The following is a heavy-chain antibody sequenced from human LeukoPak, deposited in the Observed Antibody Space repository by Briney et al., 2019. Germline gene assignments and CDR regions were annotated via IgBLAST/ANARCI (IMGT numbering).Heavy chain of an antibody. CDR1: GFXFSSYA. J-gene: IGHJ4*02. CDR3: VTVGGYSSGWSLD. Sequence: PGGSLRLSCSASGFXFSSYAIHWVRQAPGKGLEYVSAISSNGGSTYYADSVKGRFTISRDNSKNTLYLQMSSLRAEDTAVYYCVTVGGYSSGWSLDWGQGTLVTVSS. D-gene: IGHD6-19*01. CDR2: ISSNGGST. V-gene: IGHV3-64D*06.